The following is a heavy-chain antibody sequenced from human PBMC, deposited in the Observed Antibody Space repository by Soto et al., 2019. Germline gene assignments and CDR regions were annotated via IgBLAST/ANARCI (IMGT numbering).Heavy chain of an antibody. CDR1: GFTFSSYS. CDR3: ARDQMVYSSGFNYYFDY. Sequence: GGSLRLSCAASGFTFSSYSMNWVRQAPGKGLEWVSSISSSSSYIYYADSVKGRFTISRDNAKNSLYLQMNSLRAEDTAVYYCARDQMVYSSGFNYYFDYWGQGTLVTVSS. J-gene: IGHJ4*02. V-gene: IGHV3-21*01. CDR2: ISSSSSYI. D-gene: IGHD6-19*01.